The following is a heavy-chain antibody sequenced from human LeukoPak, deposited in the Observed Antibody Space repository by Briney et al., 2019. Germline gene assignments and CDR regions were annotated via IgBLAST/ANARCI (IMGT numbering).Heavy chain of an antibody. V-gene: IGHV4-34*01. CDR3: AITGPHHYGSGSPFDY. CDR2: INHSGST. CDR1: GGSFSGYY. D-gene: IGHD3-10*01. Sequence: SETLSLTCAVYGGSFSGYYWSWIRQPPGKGLEWIGDINHSGSTNFNPSLKSRVIISVDTSKNQFSLKVNSVTAADTAIYYCAITGPHHYGSGSPFDYWGQGTLVTVSS. J-gene: IGHJ4*02.